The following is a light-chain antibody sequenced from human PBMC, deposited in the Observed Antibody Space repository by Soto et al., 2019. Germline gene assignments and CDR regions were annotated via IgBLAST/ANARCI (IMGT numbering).Light chain of an antibody. J-gene: IGKJ1*01. CDR1: QSVSSN. CDR2: GAS. CDR3: QQYNSYSGT. Sequence: EIVMTQSPATLSVSPGQRATLSCRASQSVSSNLAWYQQKPGQAPRLLIYGASTRATGIPARFSGSGSGTEFTLTISSLQPDDFATYYCQQYNSYSGTFDQGTKVDIK. V-gene: IGKV3-15*01.